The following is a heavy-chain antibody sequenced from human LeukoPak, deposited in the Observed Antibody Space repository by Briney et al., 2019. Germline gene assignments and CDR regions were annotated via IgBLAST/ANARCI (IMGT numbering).Heavy chain of an antibody. CDR1: GFTFSSYG. Sequence: GGSLRLSCAASGFTFSSYGMPWVRQAPGKGLEWVAVIWYDGSNKYYADSVKGRFTISRDNSKNTLYLQMNSLRAEDTAVYYCARDSKSSGSIDYWGQGTLVTVSS. J-gene: IGHJ4*02. D-gene: IGHD3-22*01. V-gene: IGHV3-33*01. CDR3: ARDSKSSGSIDY. CDR2: IWYDGSNK.